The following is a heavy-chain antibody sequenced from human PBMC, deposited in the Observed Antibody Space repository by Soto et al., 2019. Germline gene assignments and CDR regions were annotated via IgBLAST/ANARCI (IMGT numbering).Heavy chain of an antibody. D-gene: IGHD5-12*01. J-gene: IGHJ5*02. CDR2: IWYDGSNK. CDR1: GFTFSSYG. Sequence: GGSLRLSCAASGFTFSSYGMHWVRQAPGKGLEWVAVIWYDGSNKYYADSVKGRFTISRDNSKNTLYLQMNSLRAEDTAVYYCARERRDGYNPYNWFDPWGQGTLVTVSS. CDR3: ARERRDGYNPYNWFDP. V-gene: IGHV3-33*01.